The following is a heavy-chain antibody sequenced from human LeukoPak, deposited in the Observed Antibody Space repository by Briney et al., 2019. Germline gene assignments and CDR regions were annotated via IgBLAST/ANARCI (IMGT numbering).Heavy chain of an antibody. CDR2: IWYDGSNK. CDR1: GFTFSNYG. V-gene: IGHV3-33*01. D-gene: IGHD6-13*01. CDR3: TSNYRENAAAGPNWFDP. J-gene: IGHJ5*02. Sequence: QPGGSLRLSCAASGFTFSNYGMHWVRQAPGKGLEWVAAIWYDGSNKYYADSVRGRLTISRDNSKSTLYLQMNSLRAEDTAVYYCTSNYRENAAAGPNWFDPWGQGTLVTVSS.